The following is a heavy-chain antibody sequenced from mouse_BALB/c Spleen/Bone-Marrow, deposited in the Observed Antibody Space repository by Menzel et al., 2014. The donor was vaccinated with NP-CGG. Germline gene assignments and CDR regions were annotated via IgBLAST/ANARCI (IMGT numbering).Heavy chain of an antibody. CDR3: VRCGCCGSSCFDY. D-gene: IGHD1-1*01. Sequence: EVQLQQSGPELVKPGASVKISCKASGYSFTGYFMNWGMQRHGKSLEWIGRINPYNGDTFYNQKFKGKATLTADKSSSTAHIRHRSLPSVDAAEYYCVRCGCCGSSCFDYWGQGTTRTGSS. CDR2: INPYNGDT. J-gene: IGHJ2*01. V-gene: IGHV1-20*02. CDR1: GYSFTGYF.